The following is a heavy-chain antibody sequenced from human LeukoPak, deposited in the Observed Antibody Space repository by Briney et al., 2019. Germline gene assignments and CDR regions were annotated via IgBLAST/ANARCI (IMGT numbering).Heavy chain of an antibody. CDR3: ARAPYSSSWYVSHFDY. J-gene: IGHJ4*02. Sequence: GASVKVSXKASGYTFTSYYMHWVRQAPGQGLEWMGIINPSGGSTSYAQKFQGRVTMTRGTSTSTVYMELSSLRSEDTAVYYCARAPYSSSWYVSHFDYWGQGTLVTVSS. D-gene: IGHD6-13*01. V-gene: IGHV1-46*01. CDR2: INPSGGST. CDR1: GYTFTSYY.